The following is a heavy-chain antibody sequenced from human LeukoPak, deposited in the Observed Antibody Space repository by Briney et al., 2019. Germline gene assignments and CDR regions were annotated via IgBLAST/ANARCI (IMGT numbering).Heavy chain of an antibody. Sequence: PSETLSLTCTVSGGSIGSYYWSWIRQPPGKGLEWIGYIYYSGSTNYNPSLKSRVTISVDTSKNQFSLKLSSVTAADTAVYYCARVQVVPAAISPSGYYYYGMDVWGKGTTVTVSS. CDR1: GGSIGSYY. CDR3: ARVQVVPAAISPSGYYYYGMDV. CDR2: IYYSGST. D-gene: IGHD2-2*01. V-gene: IGHV4-59*01. J-gene: IGHJ6*04.